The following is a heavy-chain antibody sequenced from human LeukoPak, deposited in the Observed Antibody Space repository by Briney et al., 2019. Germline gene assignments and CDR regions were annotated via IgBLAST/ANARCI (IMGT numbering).Heavy chain of an antibody. CDR2: ISGSGGST. D-gene: IGHD1-26*01. V-gene: IGHV3-23*01. Sequence: GGYLRLSCAASGFTFSSYAMSWVRQAPGKGLEWVSAISGSGGSTYYADSVKGRFTISRDNSKNTLYLQMNSLRAEDTAVYYCAKDRSVVGATRADYWGQGTLVTVSS. CDR1: GFTFSSYA. CDR3: AKDRSVVGATRADY. J-gene: IGHJ4*02.